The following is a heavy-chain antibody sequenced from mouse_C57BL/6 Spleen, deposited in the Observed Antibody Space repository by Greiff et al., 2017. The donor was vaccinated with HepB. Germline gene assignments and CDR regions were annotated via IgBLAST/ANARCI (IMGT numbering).Heavy chain of an antibody. Sequence: EVMLVESGEGLVKPGGSLKLSCAASGFTFSSYAMSWVRQTPEKRLEWVAYISSGGDYIYYADTVKGRFTISRDNARKTLYLQMSSLKSEDTAMYYCTRDRGDGYYFDYWGQGTTLTVSS. V-gene: IGHV5-9-1*02. J-gene: IGHJ2*01. D-gene: IGHD2-3*01. CDR1: GFTFSSYA. CDR3: TRDRGDGYYFDY. CDR2: ISSGGDYI.